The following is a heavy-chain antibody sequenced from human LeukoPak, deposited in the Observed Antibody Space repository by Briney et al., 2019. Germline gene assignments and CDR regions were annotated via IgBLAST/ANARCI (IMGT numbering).Heavy chain of an antibody. CDR3: ARDYGPYCSTSCPLGDAFDI. D-gene: IGHD2-2*01. J-gene: IGHJ3*02. Sequence: SQTLSLTCAISGDSVSSNSAAWNWIRQSPSRGLEWLGRTYYRSKWYNDYAVSVKSRITINPDTSKNQFSLQLNSVTPEDTAVYYCARDYGPYCSTSCPLGDAFDIWGQGTMVTVSS. CDR1: GDSVSSNSAA. CDR2: TYYRSKWYN. V-gene: IGHV6-1*01.